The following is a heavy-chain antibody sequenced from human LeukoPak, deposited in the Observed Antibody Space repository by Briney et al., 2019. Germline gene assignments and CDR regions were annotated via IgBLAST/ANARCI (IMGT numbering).Heavy chain of an antibody. D-gene: IGHD5-12*01. J-gene: IGHJ4*02. Sequence: GGTLRLSCAASGFTFNTYGMSWVRQAPGKGLEWVSGISGSGGATYYADSVKGRFTISRDNSKNTLYLQMNSLRAEDTAVYYCARAPGLRGRWGQGTLVTVSS. CDR3: ARAPGLRGR. CDR1: GFTFNTYG. CDR2: ISGSGGAT. V-gene: IGHV3-23*01.